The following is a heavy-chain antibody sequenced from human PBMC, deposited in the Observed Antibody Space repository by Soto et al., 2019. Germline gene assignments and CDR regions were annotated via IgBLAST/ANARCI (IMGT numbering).Heavy chain of an antibody. D-gene: IGHD2-21*02. CDR1: GYTFTNFA. Sequence: VQLVQAGAEEEKAGALVEGFFKAFGYTFTNFAFDLGRQAPGQRLEWMGWINAGNGNTKYSQKFQGRVTITRDTSASTAYMELSSLRSEDTAVYYCARAWVVVTAPDYWGQGTLVTVSS. J-gene: IGHJ4*02. V-gene: IGHV1-3*05. CDR2: INAGNGNT. CDR3: ARAWVVVTAPDY.